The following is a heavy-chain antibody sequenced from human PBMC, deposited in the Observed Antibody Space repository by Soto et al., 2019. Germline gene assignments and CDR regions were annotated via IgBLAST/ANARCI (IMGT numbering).Heavy chain of an antibody. CDR1: GGIFGSHG. J-gene: IGHJ3*01. Sequence: QVQLIQSEAEVKKPGSSVRVSCTASGGIFGSHGFSWVRQAPGQRREWVGGFIPIFRTLTYTEKFQARVRLAADESTNTVYLDLSSLTSEDTAVYYCVRDRRIYYSDPHDEFVASDYEVWGQGTMVSVAS. CDR3: VRDRRIYYSDPHDEFVASDYEV. CDR2: FIPIFRTL. V-gene: IGHV1-69*01. D-gene: IGHD3-22*01.